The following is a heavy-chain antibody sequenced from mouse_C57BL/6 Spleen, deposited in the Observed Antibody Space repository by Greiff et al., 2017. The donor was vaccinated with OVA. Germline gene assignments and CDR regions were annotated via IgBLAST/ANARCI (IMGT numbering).Heavy chain of an antibody. CDR2: ISSGSSTI. CDR1: GFTFSDYG. Sequence: EVQLVESGGGLVKPGGSLKLSCAASGFTFSDYGMHWVRQAPEKGLEWVAYISSGSSTIYYADTVKGRFTISRDNAKNTLFLQMTSLRSEDTAMYYCARTPITTVVAPYAMDYWGQGTSVTVSS. V-gene: IGHV5-17*01. J-gene: IGHJ4*01. CDR3: ARTPITTVVAPYAMDY. D-gene: IGHD1-1*01.